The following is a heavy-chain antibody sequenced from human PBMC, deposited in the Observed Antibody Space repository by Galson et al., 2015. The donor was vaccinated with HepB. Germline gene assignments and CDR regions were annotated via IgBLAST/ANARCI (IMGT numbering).Heavy chain of an antibody. Sequence: SLRLSCAASGFTLSSYPMHWVRQAPGKGLEWVAAISHDGNNKYYADSVKGRFTISKDNSNNTLYLQMNSLRGEDTALYYCARGYRGSQSGCWGQGTLVTVSS. J-gene: IGHJ4*02. CDR1: GFTLSSYP. V-gene: IGHV3-30-3*01. D-gene: IGHD1-26*01. CDR3: ARGYRGSQSGC. CDR2: ISHDGNNK.